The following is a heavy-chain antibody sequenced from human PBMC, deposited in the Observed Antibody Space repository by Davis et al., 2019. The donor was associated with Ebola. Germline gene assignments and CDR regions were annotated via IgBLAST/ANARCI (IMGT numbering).Heavy chain of an antibody. CDR1: GGSVSSGSYY. V-gene: IGHV4-39*07. D-gene: IGHD2-15*01. CDR2: INHSGST. Sequence: SETLSLTCTVSGGSVSSGSYYWSWIRQPPGKGLEWIGEINHSGSTNYNPSLESRVTISVDTSKNQFSLKLSSVTAADTAVYYCARGKIVVVVAATHYYYYGMDVWGQGTTVTVSS. CDR3: ARGKIVVVVAATHYYYYGMDV. J-gene: IGHJ6*02.